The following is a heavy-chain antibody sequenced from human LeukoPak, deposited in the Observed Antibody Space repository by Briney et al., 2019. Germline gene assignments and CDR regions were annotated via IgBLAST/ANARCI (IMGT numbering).Heavy chain of an antibody. CDR3: TKWSGFGDD. D-gene: IGHD3-10*01. Sequence: GGSLRLSCAASGFTFSSNSMTWVRQTPGKGLEWVSGISGSGDSTFYADPVKGRFTISRDNSRNTLYLQMSSLRPEDTAVYYCTKWSGFGDDWGQGTLVTVSS. V-gene: IGHV3-23*01. CDR1: GFTFSSNS. J-gene: IGHJ4*02. CDR2: ISGSGDST.